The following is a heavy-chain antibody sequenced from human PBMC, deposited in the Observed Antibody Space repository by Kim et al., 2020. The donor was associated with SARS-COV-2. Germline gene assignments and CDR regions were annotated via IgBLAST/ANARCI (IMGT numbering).Heavy chain of an antibody. D-gene: IGHD3-10*01. Sequence: AESVKGRFTISRDNSKNSLYLQMNSLRTEDTAFYYCARGGGSGSYWGYYFDYWGQGTLVTVSS. J-gene: IGHJ4*02. CDR3: ARGGGSGSYWGYYFDY. V-gene: IGHV3-43*01.